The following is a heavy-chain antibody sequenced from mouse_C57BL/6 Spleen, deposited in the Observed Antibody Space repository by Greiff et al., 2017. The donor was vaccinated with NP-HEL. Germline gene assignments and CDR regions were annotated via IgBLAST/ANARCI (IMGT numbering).Heavy chain of an antibody. CDR2: IDPSDSYT. J-gene: IGHJ1*03. CDR3: ARPLATRWYFDV. V-gene: IGHV1-69*01. Sequence: QVQLKQPGAELVMPGASVKLSCKASGYTFTSYWMHWVKQRPGQGLEWIGEIDPSDSYTNYNQKFKGKSTLTVDKSSSTAYMQLSSLTSEDSAVYYCARPLATRWYFDVWGTGTTVTVSS. D-gene: IGHD1-1*01. CDR1: GYTFTSYW.